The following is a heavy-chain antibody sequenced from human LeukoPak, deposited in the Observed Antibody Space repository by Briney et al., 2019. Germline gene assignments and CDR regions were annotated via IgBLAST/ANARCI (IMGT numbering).Heavy chain of an antibody. V-gene: IGHV3-64D*06. J-gene: IGHJ4*02. CDR3: VKTLKYYGSGRGLFDS. D-gene: IGHD3-10*01. Sequence: GGSLRLSCAASGFTFSRYAMHWVRQAPGKGLESVSAISSNGGSTYYANSVKGRFTISRDNSKNMLYLQMSSLRADDTAVYYCVKTLKYYGSGRGLFDSWGQGTLVTVSS. CDR2: ISSNGGST. CDR1: GFTFSRYA.